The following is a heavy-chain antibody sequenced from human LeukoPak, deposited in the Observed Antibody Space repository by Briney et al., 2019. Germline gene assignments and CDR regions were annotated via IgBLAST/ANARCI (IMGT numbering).Heavy chain of an antibody. CDR1: GFTFTTYF. Sequence: GGSLRLSCAASGFTFTTYFMSWVRQAPGKGLEWVSGISAGGGSTYYADSVKGQFTISRDNSKNTLYLQMNSLRAEDTAVYYCAKTGYCTNGVCYNYAMDVWGQGTTVTVSS. J-gene: IGHJ6*02. D-gene: IGHD2-8*01. V-gene: IGHV3-23*01. CDR3: AKTGYCTNGVCYNYAMDV. CDR2: ISAGGGST.